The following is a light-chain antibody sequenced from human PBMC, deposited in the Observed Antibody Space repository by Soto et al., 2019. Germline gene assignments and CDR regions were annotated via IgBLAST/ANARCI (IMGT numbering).Light chain of an antibody. J-gene: IGKJ1*01. Sequence: DIQMTQSPSSLSASVGDRVTITCQASQDISNYLNWYQQKPGKAPKLLIYDASNLETGVPSRFSGSGSGTDFTITISSPQPEDIATYYCQQYDNPPWTFGQGTKVEIK. V-gene: IGKV1-33*01. CDR3: QQYDNPPWT. CDR1: QDISNY. CDR2: DAS.